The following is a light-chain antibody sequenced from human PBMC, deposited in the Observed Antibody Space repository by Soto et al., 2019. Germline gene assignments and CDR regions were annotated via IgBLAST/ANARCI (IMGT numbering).Light chain of an antibody. CDR3: QHYNTYSTWT. Sequence: DIQMTQSPSTLSASVGDRVTITCRASQSISSWLAWYQQKPGKAPKLLIYDASSLQSGVPSRFSSSGSGTEFTLTISGLQPDDFATYYCQHYNTYSTWTFGQGTKVDIK. V-gene: IGKV1-5*01. CDR2: DAS. CDR1: QSISSW. J-gene: IGKJ1*01.